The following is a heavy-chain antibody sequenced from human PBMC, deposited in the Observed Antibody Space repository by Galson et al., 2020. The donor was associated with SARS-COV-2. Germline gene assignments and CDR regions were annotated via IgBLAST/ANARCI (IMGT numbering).Heavy chain of an antibody. CDR3: ATTGIVGAYNWFDP. CDR1: GYTLTELS. V-gene: IGHV1-24*01. D-gene: IGHD1-26*01. CDR2: FDPEDGET. Sequence: ASVKVSCKVSGYTLTELSMHWVRQAPGKGLEWMGGFDPEDGETIYAQKFQGRVTMTEDTSTDTAYMELSSLRSEDTAVYYCATTGIVGAYNWFDPWGQGTLVTVSS. J-gene: IGHJ5*02.